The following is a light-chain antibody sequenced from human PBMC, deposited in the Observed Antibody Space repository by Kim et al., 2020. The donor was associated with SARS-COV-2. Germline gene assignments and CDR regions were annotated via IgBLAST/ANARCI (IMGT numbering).Light chain of an antibody. CDR1: SSDVGGYNY. CDR3: SSYTSSSTLYV. CDR2: DVS. J-gene: IGLJ1*01. V-gene: IGLV2-14*04. Sequence: QSITISCTGTSSDVGGYNYVSWYQQHPGKATKLMIYDVSKRPSGVSNRFSGSKSGNTASLTISGLQAEDEADYYCSSYTSSSTLYVFGTGTKVTVL.